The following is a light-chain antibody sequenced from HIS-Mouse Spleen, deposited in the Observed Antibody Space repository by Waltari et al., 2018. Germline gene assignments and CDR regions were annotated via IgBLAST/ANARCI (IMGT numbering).Light chain of an antibody. J-gene: IGLJ1*01. CDR1: RSDVGSYNL. V-gene: IGLV2-23*01. Sequence: QSALTQPASVSGFPGQSITLSCTGTRSDVGSYNLVPWYQQHPGKAPKLMIYEGSKRPSGVSNRFSGSKSGNTASLTISGLQAEDEADYYCCSYAGSSTYVFGTGTKVTVL. CDR2: EGS. CDR3: CSYAGSSTYV.